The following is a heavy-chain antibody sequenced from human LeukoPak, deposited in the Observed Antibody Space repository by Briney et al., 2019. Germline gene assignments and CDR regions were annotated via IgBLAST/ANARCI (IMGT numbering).Heavy chain of an antibody. J-gene: IGHJ6*02. CDR1: GFIFSNYA. CDR3: ARWRYSRYGMDV. CDR2: ISGSGGDT. V-gene: IGHV3-23*01. D-gene: IGHD5-18*01. Sequence: PGGSLRLSCGASGFIFSNYAMSWVRQAPGKGLEWVSHISGSGGDTYYADSVKGRFTISRDNSKNTLYLQMNSLRAEDTAVYYCARWRYSRYGMDVWGQGTTVTVSS.